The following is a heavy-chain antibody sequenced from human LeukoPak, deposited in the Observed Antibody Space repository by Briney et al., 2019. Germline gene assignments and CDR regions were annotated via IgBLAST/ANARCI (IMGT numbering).Heavy chain of an antibody. J-gene: IGHJ3*02. Sequence: GESLKISCKGSGSSFTSYWIGWVRQLPGKGLEWMGIIYPGDSDTRYSPSFQGQVTISADKSISTAYLQWSSLKASDTAMYYCARLGRDCSSTSCYRFFAFDIWGQGTMVTVSS. CDR2: IYPGDSDT. CDR1: GSSFTSYW. D-gene: IGHD2-2*01. V-gene: IGHV5-51*01. CDR3: ARLGRDCSSTSCYRFFAFDI.